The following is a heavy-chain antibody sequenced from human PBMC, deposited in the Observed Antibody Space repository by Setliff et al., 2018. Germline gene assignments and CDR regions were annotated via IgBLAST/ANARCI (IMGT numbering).Heavy chain of an antibody. CDR3: ARVVGSGGNGGHWYFDL. Sequence: ASVKVSCKASGYTFTSYGISWVRQAPGQGLEWMGWISAYNGNTNYAQKLQGRVTMTTDTSTSTAYMELRSLRSDDTAVYYCARVVGSGGNGGHWYFDLWGRGTLGTVS. J-gene: IGHJ2*01. CDR2: ISAYNGNT. D-gene: IGHD2-15*01. V-gene: IGHV1-18*01. CDR1: GYTFTSYG.